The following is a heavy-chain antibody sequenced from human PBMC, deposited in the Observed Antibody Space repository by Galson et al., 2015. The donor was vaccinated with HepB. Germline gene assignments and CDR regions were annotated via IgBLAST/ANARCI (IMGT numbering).Heavy chain of an antibody. Sequence: SETLSLTCTVSGGSISSYYWSWIRQPAGKGLEWIGRIYSSGRSDYNPSLKSRVSMSVDTSKNQFSLRLSFVTAADTAVYYCASESSSGYNAYWGQGTLVGVSS. CDR3: ASESSSGYNAY. CDR2: IYSSGRS. V-gene: IGHV4-4*07. D-gene: IGHD3-22*01. J-gene: IGHJ4*02. CDR1: GGSISSYY.